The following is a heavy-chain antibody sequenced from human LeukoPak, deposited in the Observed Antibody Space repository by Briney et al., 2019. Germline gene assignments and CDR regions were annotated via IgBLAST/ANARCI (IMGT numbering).Heavy chain of an antibody. D-gene: IGHD3-22*01. CDR3: ARGRSDSSGYYYFAVSGTFDY. J-gene: IGHJ4*02. Sequence: SETLSLTCTVSGGSISSSSYYWGWIRQPPGKGLEWIGSIYYSGSTNYNPSLKSRVTISVDTSKNQFSLKLSSVTAADTAVYYCARGRSDSSGYYYFAVSGTFDYWGQGTLVTVSS. CDR1: GGSISSSSYY. CDR2: IYYSGST. V-gene: IGHV4-39*07.